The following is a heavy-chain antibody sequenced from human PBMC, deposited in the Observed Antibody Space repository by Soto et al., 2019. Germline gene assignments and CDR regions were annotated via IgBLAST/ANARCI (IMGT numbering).Heavy chain of an antibody. J-gene: IGHJ6*02. CDR2: ISSTAGRTS. D-gene: IGHD3-10*01. V-gene: IGHV3-23*01. Sequence: GSLRLSFATSGFTFNTYPMTWVHQAPGKGLEWVSSISSTAGRTSSYADSVKGRFAISRDFSDNTVYLQMNNLRVDDTAVYFCAKGVLSFHYGMEVWGQGTTVTVSS. CDR3: AKGVLSFHYGMEV. CDR1: GFTFNTYP.